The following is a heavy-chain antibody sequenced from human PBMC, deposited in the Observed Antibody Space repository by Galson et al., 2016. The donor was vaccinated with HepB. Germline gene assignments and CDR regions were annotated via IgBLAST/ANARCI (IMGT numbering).Heavy chain of an antibody. CDR3: VRDTNIVGAARY. J-gene: IGHJ4*02. V-gene: IGHV3-21*01. CDR1: GFTFSSYS. CDR2: ISSSSTYI. Sequence: SLRLSCAASGFTFSSYSMNWVRQAPGKGLEWVSSISSSSTYISYGDSVKGRFTTSRGDANKSVYLRMNSLRVEDTAVYYCVRDTNIVGAARYWGQGTLVTVSS. D-gene: IGHD1-26*01.